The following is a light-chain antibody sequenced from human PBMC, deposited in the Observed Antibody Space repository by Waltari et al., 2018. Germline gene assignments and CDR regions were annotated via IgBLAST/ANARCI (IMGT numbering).Light chain of an antibody. J-gene: IGLJ2*01. V-gene: IGLV1-44*01. CDR1: SSNIGSHS. CDR3: STWDDNLKGV. CDR2: INN. Sequence: QSVLTQPPSASGTPGQRIIIPCSGSSSNIGSHSVNWYQQLPGTAPKLPIYINNQRPSGVPDRFSGSVSATSASLAISGLQFEDEADYYCSTWDDNLKGVFGGGTKLTVL.